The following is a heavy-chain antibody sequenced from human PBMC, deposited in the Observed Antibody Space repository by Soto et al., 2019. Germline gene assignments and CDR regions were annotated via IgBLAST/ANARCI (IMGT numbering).Heavy chain of an antibody. J-gene: IGHJ4*02. CDR3: ARDGIAAAGTPPGYFDY. V-gene: IGHV1-69*13. D-gene: IGHD6-13*01. Sequence: SVKVSCKASGGTFSSYAISWVRQAPGQGLEWMGGIIPIFGTANYAQKFQGRVTITADESTSTAYMELSSLRSEDTAVYYCARDGIAAAGTPPGYFDYWGQGTLVTVSS. CDR2: IIPIFGTA. CDR1: GGTFSSYA.